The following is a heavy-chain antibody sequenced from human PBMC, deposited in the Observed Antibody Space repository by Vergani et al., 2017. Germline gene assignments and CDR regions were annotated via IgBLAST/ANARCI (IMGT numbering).Heavy chain of an antibody. D-gene: IGHD2-2*01. Sequence: QLQLPESGPGLVKPSETLSLTCTVSGGSISSSSYYWGWIRQPPGKGLEWIGSIYYSGSTYYNTSLKRRVTISVDTSKNQFSLKLSSVTAADTAVYYCARERGYEWAFDIWGQGTMVTVSS. CDR2: IYYSGST. CDR1: GGSISSSSYY. J-gene: IGHJ3*02. V-gene: IGHV4-39*07. CDR3: ARERGYEWAFDI.